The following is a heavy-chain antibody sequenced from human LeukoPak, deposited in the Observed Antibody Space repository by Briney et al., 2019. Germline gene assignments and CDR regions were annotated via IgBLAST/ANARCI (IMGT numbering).Heavy chain of an antibody. V-gene: IGHV4-39*07. D-gene: IGHD5-18*01. J-gene: IGHJ5*02. CDR2: IYYSGST. Sequence: SETLSLTCTVSGGSISSSSYYWGWIRQPPGEGLEWIGSIYYSGSTYYNPSLKSRVTISVDTSKNQFSLKLSSVTAADTAVYYCARDADTAMVVYNWFDPWGQGTLVTVSS. CDR1: GGSISSSSYY. CDR3: ARDADTAMVVYNWFDP.